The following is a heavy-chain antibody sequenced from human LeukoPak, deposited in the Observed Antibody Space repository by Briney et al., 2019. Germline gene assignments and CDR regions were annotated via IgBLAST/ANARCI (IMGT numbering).Heavy chain of an antibody. CDR3: VSAYGGLLDY. CDR2: INGSGDTI. Sequence: GGSLRLSCAASGFTFSAYEMNWVRQAPGKGLEWLSYINGSGDTIYYAESVKGRFTISRDNAKNSLYLQMSSLRAEDTAVYYCVSAYGGLLDYWGQGTLVTVSS. CDR1: GFTFSAYE. D-gene: IGHD3-16*01. J-gene: IGHJ4*02. V-gene: IGHV3-48*03.